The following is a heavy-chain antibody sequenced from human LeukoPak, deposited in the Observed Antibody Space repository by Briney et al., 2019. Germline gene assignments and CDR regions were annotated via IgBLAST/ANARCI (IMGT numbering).Heavy chain of an antibody. Sequence: ASVKVSCKASGYTFKNYGVSWVRQAPGQGFEWMGWISASNGNTNYAQKLQGRVTMTTDTSTSTAYMELRSLRSDDTAVYYCARGGRWELPRPYAFDIWGQGTMVTVSS. CDR1: GYTFKNYG. CDR3: ARGGRWELPRPYAFDI. V-gene: IGHV1-18*01. D-gene: IGHD1-26*01. J-gene: IGHJ3*02. CDR2: ISASNGNT.